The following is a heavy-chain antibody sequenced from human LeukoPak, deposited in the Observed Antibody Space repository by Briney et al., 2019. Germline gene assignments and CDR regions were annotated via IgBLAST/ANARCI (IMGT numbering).Heavy chain of an antibody. CDR2: ISAHNGNT. J-gene: IGHJ3*02. D-gene: IGHD2-2*01. Sequence: ASVKVSCKASGYTFTSYGISWVRQAPGQGLEWMGWISAHNGNTNYAQKLQGRVTMTTDTSTSTAYMELRSLRSDDTAVYYCARDVGDCSSTSCYVPDAFDIWGQGTMVAVSS. CDR3: ARDVGDCSSTSCYVPDAFDI. V-gene: IGHV1-18*01. CDR1: GYTFTSYG.